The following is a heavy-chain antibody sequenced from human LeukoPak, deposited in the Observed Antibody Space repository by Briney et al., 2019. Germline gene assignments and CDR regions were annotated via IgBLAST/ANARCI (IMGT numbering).Heavy chain of an antibody. CDR2: ISNDASHK. CDR3: ARARSVGPPTGFDQ. J-gene: IGHJ4*02. Sequence: PGGSLRLSCAASGSTFSRFAMHWVRQAPGKGLEWVAVISNDASHKFYADSVQGRFTISRDNSKNTLSLQMDTLRREDTAVYYCARARSVGPPTGFDQWGQGTPVTVSS. CDR1: GSTFSRFA. V-gene: IGHV3-30*04. D-gene: IGHD4-23*01.